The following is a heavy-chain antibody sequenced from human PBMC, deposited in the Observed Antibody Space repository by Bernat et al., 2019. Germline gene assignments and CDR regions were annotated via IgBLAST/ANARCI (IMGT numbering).Heavy chain of an antibody. CDR3: ARGFYDSRGYSNPFVY. V-gene: IGHV4-59*01. CDR1: GVSISSSY. Sequence: QVQLQESGPGLVKPSETLSLTCSVSGVSISSSYWSWLRQPPGKGLEWIGYIHHTGNTNYNPSLRSRVTILLDTSQNPFSLKLSSVTAADSAVSYCARGFYDSRGYSNPFVYWGQGTLVTVSS. CDR2: IHHTGNT. D-gene: IGHD3-22*01. J-gene: IGHJ4*02.